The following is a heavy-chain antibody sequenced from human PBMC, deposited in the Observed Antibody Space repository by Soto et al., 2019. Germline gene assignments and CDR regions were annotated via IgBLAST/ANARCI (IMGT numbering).Heavy chain of an antibody. CDR1: CGSVSSGSYY. CDR3: ARVNTAMVYYFDY. CDR2: IYYSGST. V-gene: IGHV4-61*01. D-gene: IGHD5-18*01. J-gene: IGHJ4*02. Sequence: SETLSLTCTVSCGSVSSGSYYWSWIRQPPGKGLEWIGYIYYSGSTNYNPSLKSRVTISVDTSKNQFSLKLSSVTAADTAVYYCARVNTAMVYYFDYWGQGTQVTVSS.